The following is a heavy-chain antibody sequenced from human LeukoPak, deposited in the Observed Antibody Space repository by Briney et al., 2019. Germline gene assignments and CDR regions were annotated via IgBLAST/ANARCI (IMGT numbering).Heavy chain of an antibody. J-gene: IGHJ4*02. D-gene: IGHD2-2*01. Sequence: SETLSLTCTVSVGSISSYYWSWIRKPPRKGLEWIGYIYTSGSTNYNPSLKSRVTISVDTSKNQFSLKLSSVTAADTAVYYCATLGYCSSTSCYDYWGQGTLVTVSS. V-gene: IGHV4-4*09. CDR3: ATLGYCSSTSCYDY. CDR2: IYTSGST. CDR1: VGSISSYY.